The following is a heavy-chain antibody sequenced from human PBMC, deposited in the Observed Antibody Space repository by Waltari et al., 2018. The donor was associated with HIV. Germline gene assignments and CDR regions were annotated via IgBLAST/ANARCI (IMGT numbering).Heavy chain of an antibody. D-gene: IGHD3-22*01. V-gene: IGHV4-39*07. CDR1: GGSVTPIDFF. CDR2: ALSSGQI. J-gene: IGHJ4*02. CDR3: ARIRGIVEFDY. Sequence: QVQLQESGPGLVKPSETLSLTCTVSGGSVTPIDFFWGWIRQTPEKGLQWVGSALSSGQIYSNPSLRSRVTISIDTSKNEFSLNLASVTAADTAVYYCARIRGIVEFDYWGQGTLVSVSS.